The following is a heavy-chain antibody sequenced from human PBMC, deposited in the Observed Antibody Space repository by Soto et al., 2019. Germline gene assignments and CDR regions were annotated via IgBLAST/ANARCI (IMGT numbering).Heavy chain of an antibody. D-gene: IGHD6-13*01. V-gene: IGHV3-48*02. CDR2: ISSSSSTI. CDR3: ARDRYSSSWYAPYYFDY. J-gene: IGHJ4*02. Sequence: EVQLVESGGGLVQPGGSLRLSCAASGFTFSSYSMNWVRQAPGRGLEWVSYISSSSSTIYYADSVKGRFTISRDNAKNSLYLQMNSLRDEDTAVYYCARDRYSSSWYAPYYFDYWGQGTLVTVSS. CDR1: GFTFSSYS.